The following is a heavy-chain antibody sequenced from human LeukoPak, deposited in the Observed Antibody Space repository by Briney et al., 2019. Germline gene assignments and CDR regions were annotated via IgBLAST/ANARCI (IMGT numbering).Heavy chain of an antibody. CDR3: ARGYCSGVSCSGFDY. J-gene: IGHJ4*02. CDR2: ISGSSSYM. CDR1: GFTFSSHN. V-gene: IGHV3-21*01. D-gene: IGHD2-15*01. Sequence: KPWGSLRLSCAASGFTFSSHNMNWVRQAPGKGLEWVSSISGSSSYMYYADSLKGRFTISRDNAKNSLYLQMNSLRAEDTAVYYCARGYCSGVSCSGFDYWGQGTLVTVSS.